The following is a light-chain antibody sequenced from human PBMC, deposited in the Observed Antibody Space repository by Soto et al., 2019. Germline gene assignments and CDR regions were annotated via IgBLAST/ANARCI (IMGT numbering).Light chain of an antibody. CDR2: EVN. CDR3: NSFAGATHVL. CDR1: SNDVGGYNY. V-gene: IGLV2-8*01. J-gene: IGLJ2*01. Sequence: QSALTQPPSASGSPGQSVTITCTGTSNDVGGYNYVSWYQQHPGKAPKLMIYEVNKRPSGVPDRFSGSKSGNTASLTVSGLQADDEADYYCNSFAGATHVLFGGGTKLTVL.